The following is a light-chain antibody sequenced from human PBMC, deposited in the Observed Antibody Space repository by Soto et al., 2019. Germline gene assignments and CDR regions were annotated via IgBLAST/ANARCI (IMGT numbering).Light chain of an antibody. CDR3: YSYSYTTSTTRYV. CDR1: SSDVGSYNY. Sequence: QSALTQPASVSGSPGQSITISCTGTSSDVGSYNYVSWYQQHPGKAPKLMIYEVSNRPSGVSDRFSGSKSGNTASLTISGLQAEDEADYYCYSYSYTTSTTRYVFGTGTKLTVL. V-gene: IGLV2-14*01. J-gene: IGLJ1*01. CDR2: EVS.